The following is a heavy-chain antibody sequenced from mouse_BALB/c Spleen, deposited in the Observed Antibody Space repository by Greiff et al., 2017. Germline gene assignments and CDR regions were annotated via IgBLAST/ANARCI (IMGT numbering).Heavy chain of an antibody. CDR1: GFNIKDTS. V-gene: IGHV14-3*02. CDR2: IDPANGNT. D-gene: IGHD2-10*02. CDR3: ARIVWARSDY. Sequence: EVQLQQSGAELVKPGASVKLSCTASGFNIKDTSIHWVKQKPEQGLEWIGRIDPANGNTKYDPKFQGKATITADTSSNTAYLQLSSLTSEDTAVYYCARIVWARSDYWGQGTTLTVSS. J-gene: IGHJ2*01.